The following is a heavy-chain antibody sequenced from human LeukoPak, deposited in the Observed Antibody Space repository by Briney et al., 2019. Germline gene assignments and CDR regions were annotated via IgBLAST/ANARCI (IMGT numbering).Heavy chain of an antibody. Sequence: ASVKVSCKASGYTFTSYAMHWVRQAPGQRLEWMGWINPGNGYTEYSQKFQGTVTITRDTSASTAYMELSSLRSEDTAVYYCARDQVVRGVITAFDIWGQGTMVTVSS. CDR3: ARDQVVRGVITAFDI. V-gene: IGHV1-3*01. CDR2: INPGNGYT. CDR1: GYTFTSYA. J-gene: IGHJ3*02. D-gene: IGHD3-10*01.